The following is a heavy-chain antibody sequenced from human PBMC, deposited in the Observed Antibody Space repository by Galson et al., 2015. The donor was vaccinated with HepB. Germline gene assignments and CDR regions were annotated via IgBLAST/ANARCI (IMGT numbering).Heavy chain of an antibody. CDR2: IYYSGST. CDR3: AAAGEQQPHDRIWFDP. V-gene: IGHV4-59*08. Sequence: SETLSLTCTVSGGSISSYYWSWIRQPPGKGLEWIGYIYYSGSTNYNPSLKSRVTISVDTSKNQFSLKLSSVTAADTAVYYCAAAGEQQPHDRIWFDPWGQGTLVTVSS. J-gene: IGHJ5*02. D-gene: IGHD6-13*01. CDR1: GGSISSYY.